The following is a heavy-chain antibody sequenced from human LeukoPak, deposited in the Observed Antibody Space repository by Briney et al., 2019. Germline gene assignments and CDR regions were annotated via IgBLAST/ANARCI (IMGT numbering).Heavy chain of an antibody. CDR2: ISYDGNNK. D-gene: IGHD4-17*01. CDR3: ATLPT. J-gene: IGHJ4*02. Sequence: PGRSLRLSCAASGFTISSYAMHWVRQDPGKGLEWVAVISYDGNNKYYADSVKGQFTISRDNSKNTLYLQMNSLRAEDTALYYCATLPTWGQGTLVTVSS. V-gene: IGHV3-30-3*01. CDR1: GFTISSYA.